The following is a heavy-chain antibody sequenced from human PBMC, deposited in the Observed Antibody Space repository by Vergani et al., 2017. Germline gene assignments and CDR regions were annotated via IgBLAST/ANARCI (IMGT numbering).Heavy chain of an antibody. Sequence: QVTLKESGPALVKPTQTLTLTCTFSGFSLTTYGMRVSWIRQPPGKALEWLARIDWDDDTYYRTSLRTRLTISKDTFKNQVSLTMTNMYPVDTATYYCARTLSDSRGYYLDYWVQGTLVTVS. J-gene: IGHJ4*02. D-gene: IGHD3-22*01. CDR3: ARTLSDSRGYYLDY. CDR1: GFSLTTYGMR. V-gene: IGHV2-70*04. CDR2: IDWDDDT.